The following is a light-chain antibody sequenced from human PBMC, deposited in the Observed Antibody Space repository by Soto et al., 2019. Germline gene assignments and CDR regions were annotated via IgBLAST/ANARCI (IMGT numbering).Light chain of an antibody. V-gene: IGKV3-15*01. Sequence: IVMTQSPAILSVSPGERVTLSCRASQSVTTTLAWYQQQPGQAPRLLIYRVSTRATGIPASFSSSGSGTEFTFTVTSLHSEDFAFYVCQQDKYWPIAFGRETKVEV. CDR1: QSVTTT. J-gene: IGKJ4*01. CDR3: QQDKYWPIA. CDR2: RVS.